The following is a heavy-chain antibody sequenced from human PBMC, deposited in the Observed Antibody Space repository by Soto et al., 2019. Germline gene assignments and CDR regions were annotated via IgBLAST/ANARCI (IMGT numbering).Heavy chain of an antibody. D-gene: IGHD3-10*01. V-gene: IGHV4-34*01. CDR1: GGSFSGYY. J-gene: IGHJ4*02. CDR2: INHSGST. Sequence: SETLSLTCAVYGGSFSGYYWSWIRQPPGKGLEWIGEINHSGSTNYNPSLKSRVTISVDTSKNQFSLKLSSVTAADTAVYYCARGLVYRGLGYWGQGTLVTVSS. CDR3: ARGLVYRGLGY.